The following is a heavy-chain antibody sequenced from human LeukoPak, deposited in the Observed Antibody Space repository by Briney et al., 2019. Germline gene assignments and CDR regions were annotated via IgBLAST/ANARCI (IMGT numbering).Heavy chain of an antibody. J-gene: IGHJ6*04. CDR1: GYTFTSYY. Sequence: ASVKVSCKASGYTFTSYYMHWVRQAPGQGFEWMGIINPSGGSTNYAQKFQGRVTITADESTSTAYMELSSLSPEDTAVYYCANVWGVVVAARFWGKGTTVSISS. CDR2: INPSGGST. D-gene: IGHD2-15*01. V-gene: IGHV1-46*01. CDR3: ANVWGVVVAARF.